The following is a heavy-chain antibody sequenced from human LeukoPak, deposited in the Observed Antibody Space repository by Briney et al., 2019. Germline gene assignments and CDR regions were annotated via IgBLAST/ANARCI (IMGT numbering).Heavy chain of an antibody. J-gene: IGHJ4*02. V-gene: IGHV3-49*04. CDR3: TRGYSYDPFDY. Sequence: GGSLRLSCTASGFTFGDYAMSWVRQAPGKGLEWVGFIRSKAYGGTTEYAASVKGRFTISRDDSKSIAYLQMNGLKTEDTAVYYCTRGYSYDPFDYWGQGTLVTVSS. CDR1: GFTFGDYA. CDR2: IRSKAYGGTT. D-gene: IGHD5-18*01.